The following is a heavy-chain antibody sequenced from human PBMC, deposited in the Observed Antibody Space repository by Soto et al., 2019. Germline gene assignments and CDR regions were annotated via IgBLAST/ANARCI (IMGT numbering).Heavy chain of an antibody. D-gene: IGHD3-10*01. CDR2: TYYRSKWYN. J-gene: IGHJ6*03. CDR3: ARESAGLYREVYGSGTPYYYYYMDV. V-gene: IGHV6-1*01. Sequence: SQTLSLTCAISGDSVSSNSAAWNWIRQSPSRGLEWLGRTYYRSKWYNDYAVSVKSRITINPDTSKNQFSLQLNSVTPEDTAVYYCARESAGLYREVYGSGTPYYYYYMDVWGKGTTVTVSS. CDR1: GDSVSSNSAA.